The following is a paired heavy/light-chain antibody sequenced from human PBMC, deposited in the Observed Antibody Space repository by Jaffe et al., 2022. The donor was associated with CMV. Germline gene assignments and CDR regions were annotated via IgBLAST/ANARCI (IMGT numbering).Light chain of an antibody. CDR2: EVS. Sequence: QSALTQPASVSGSPGQSITISCTGTSSDVGSYNLVSWYQQHPGKAPKLMIYEVSKRPSGVSNRFSGSKSGNTASLTISGLQAEDEADYYCCSYAGSSSFYVFGTGTKVTVL. CDR1: SSDVGSYNL. J-gene: IGLJ1*01. V-gene: IGLV2-23*02. CDR3: CSYAGSSSFYV.
Heavy chain of an antibody. J-gene: IGHJ4*02. V-gene: IGHV3-11*06. Sequence: QVQLVESGGGLVKPGGSLRLSCAASGFTFSDYYMSWIRQAPGKGLEWVSYISSSSSYTNYADSVKGRFTISRDNAKNSLYLQMNSLRAEDTAVYYCARAGESAYCGGDCYSPPDYWGQGTLVTVSS. CDR1: GFTFSDYY. CDR2: ISSSSSYT. CDR3: ARAGESAYCGGDCYSPPDY. D-gene: IGHD2-21*02.